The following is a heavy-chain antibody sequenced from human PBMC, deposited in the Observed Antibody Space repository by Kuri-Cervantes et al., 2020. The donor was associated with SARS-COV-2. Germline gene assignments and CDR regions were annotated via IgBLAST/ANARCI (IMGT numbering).Heavy chain of an antibody. J-gene: IGHJ6*02. CDR3: AKTLSTVRYYWYGMDV. D-gene: IGHD4-11*01. CDR2: IYSGHYTT. V-gene: IGHV3-23*03. Sequence: GESLKISCAASGFTFSSYAMTWVRQAPGKGLEWVSVIYSGHYTTYYADSVKGRFTISRDNSKNTLYLQMNGLRAEDTAVYYCAKTLSTVRYYWYGMDVWGQGTPVTVSS. CDR1: GFTFSSYA.